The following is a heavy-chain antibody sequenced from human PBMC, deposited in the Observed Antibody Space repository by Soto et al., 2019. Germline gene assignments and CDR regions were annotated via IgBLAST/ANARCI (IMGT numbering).Heavy chain of an antibody. CDR2: IYYSGST. Sequence: PSETLSLTCTVSGGSISSGGYYWSWIRQHPGKGLEWIGYIYYSGSTYYNPSLKSRVTISVDTSKNQFSLKLISVTAADTAVYYCARLRYYDILTGHPPTYYYYGMDVWGQGTTVTVSS. V-gene: IGHV4-61*08. CDR3: ARLRYYDILTGHPPTYYYYGMDV. CDR1: GGSISSGGYY. D-gene: IGHD3-9*01. J-gene: IGHJ6*02.